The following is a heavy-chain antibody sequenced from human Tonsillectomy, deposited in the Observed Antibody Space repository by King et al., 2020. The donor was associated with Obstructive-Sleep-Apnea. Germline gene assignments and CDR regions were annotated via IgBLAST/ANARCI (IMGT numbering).Heavy chain of an antibody. J-gene: IGHJ4*02. V-gene: IGHV3-21*01. Sequence: DVQLVESEGGLVKPGGSLRLSCIASGFTFSDHNMNWVRQAPGKGLEWVSSISSNGIYRYYADSVKGRFTISRDNARNSLYLQMNSLRAEDTAVYYCASLESGGTYTRSWFRWGQGTLVTVSS. CDR1: GFTFSDHN. D-gene: IGHD6-13*01. CDR3: ASLESGGTYTRSWFR. CDR2: ISSNGIYR.